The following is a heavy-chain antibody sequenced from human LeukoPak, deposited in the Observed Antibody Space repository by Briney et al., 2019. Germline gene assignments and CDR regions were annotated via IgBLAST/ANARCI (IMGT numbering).Heavy chain of an antibody. CDR2: IIPIFGTA. J-gene: IGHJ4*02. CDR1: GGTFSSYA. CDR3: ARASYTCISTSCYSWDY. V-gene: IGHV1-69*05. Sequence: SVKVSCKASGGTFSSYAISWVRQAPGQGLEWMGGIIPIFGTANYAQKFQGRVPITTDESTSTAYMELSSLRSEDTAVYYCARASYTCISTSCYSWDYWGQGTLVTVSS. D-gene: IGHD2-2*01.